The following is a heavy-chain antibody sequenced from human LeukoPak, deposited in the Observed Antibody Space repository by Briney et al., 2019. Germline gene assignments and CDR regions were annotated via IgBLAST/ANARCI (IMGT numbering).Heavy chain of an antibody. CDR2: FYYTGST. J-gene: IGHJ3*02. Sequence: SETLSLTCTVSGDSTSNYYWSWIRQPPGKGLEWIGYFYYTGSTNYNPSLRSRVTISVDTSKNQFSLKLSSVTAADTAVYYCARASGVLRFLDWLGAFDIWGQGTMVTVSS. V-gene: IGHV4-59*01. D-gene: IGHD3-3*01. CDR1: GDSTSNYY. CDR3: ARASGVLRFLDWLGAFDI.